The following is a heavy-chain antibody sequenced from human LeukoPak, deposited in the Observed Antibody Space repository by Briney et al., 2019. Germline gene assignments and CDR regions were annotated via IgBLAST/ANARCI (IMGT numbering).Heavy chain of an antibody. V-gene: IGHV3-7*01. Sequence: GGSLRLSCAAPGFSFNSNWMSWVRQAPGKGLEWVANINQDGRRTYYVDSVKDRFSISRDNAKNSLYLQVNSLRAEDTAVYYCARDVDYIDVWGKGTTVTVSS. D-gene: IGHD2-21*01. CDR1: GFSFNSNW. CDR2: INQDGRRT. J-gene: IGHJ6*03. CDR3: ARDVDYIDV.